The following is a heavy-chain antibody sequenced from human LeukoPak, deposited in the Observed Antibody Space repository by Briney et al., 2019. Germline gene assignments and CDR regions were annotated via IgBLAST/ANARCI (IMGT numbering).Heavy chain of an antibody. CDR3: ARRVSQDAFDI. J-gene: IGHJ3*02. V-gene: IGHV4-59*08. CDR2: IYYSGST. Sequence: SETLSLTCTVSGGSISSYHWSWIRQPPGKGLEWIGYIYYSGSTNYNPSLKSRVTISVDTSKNQFSLKLSSVTAADTAVYYCARRVSQDAFDIWGQGTMVTVSS. CDR1: GGSISSYH.